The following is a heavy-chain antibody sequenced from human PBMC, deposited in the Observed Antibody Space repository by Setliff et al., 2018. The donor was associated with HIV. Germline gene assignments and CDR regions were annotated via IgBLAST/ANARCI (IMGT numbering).Heavy chain of an antibody. V-gene: IGHV4-39*07. J-gene: IGHJ5*02. CDR1: GGSISSSTYY. CDR2: IYYSGST. Sequence: SETLSLTCTVSGGSISSSTYYWGWIRQPPGKGLEWIGSIYYSGSTYYNPSLKSRVTISVDTSKNQFSLKLSSVTAADTAMYYCTRVGTYGVGGWFDPWGQGALVTVSS. D-gene: IGHD3-16*01. CDR3: TRVGTYGVGGWFDP.